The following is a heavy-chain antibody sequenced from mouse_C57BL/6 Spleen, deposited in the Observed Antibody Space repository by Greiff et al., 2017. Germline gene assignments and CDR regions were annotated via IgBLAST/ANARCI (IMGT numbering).Heavy chain of an antibody. V-gene: IGHV10-3*01. J-gene: IGHJ4*01. D-gene: IGHD2-5*01. Sequence: EVQLVESGGGLVQPKGSLKLSCAASGFTFNTYAMHWVRQAPGKGLEWVARIRSKSSNYATYYADSVKDRFTISRDDSQSMLYLQMNNLKTDDTAMYYCVYVLGAYYSNYDYAMDYWGQGTSVTVSS. CDR2: IRSKSSNYAT. CDR3: VYVLGAYYSNYDYAMDY. CDR1: GFTFNTYA.